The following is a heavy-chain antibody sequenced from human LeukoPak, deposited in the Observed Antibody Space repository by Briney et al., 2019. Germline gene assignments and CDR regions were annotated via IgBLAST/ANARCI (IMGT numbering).Heavy chain of an antibody. D-gene: IGHD2-15*01. V-gene: IGHV4-39*01. CDR3: ASFYCSGGSCYQYYYYYMDV. CDR1: GGSISSRSYY. J-gene: IGHJ6*03. CDR2: IYYSGYT. Sequence: SETLSLTCTVSGGSISSRSYYWGWIRQPPGKGLEWIGSIYYSGYTYYNPSLEGRVTISVDTSKSQFSLRLSSVTAADTAVYYCASFYCSGGSCYQYYYYYMDVWGKGTTVTISS.